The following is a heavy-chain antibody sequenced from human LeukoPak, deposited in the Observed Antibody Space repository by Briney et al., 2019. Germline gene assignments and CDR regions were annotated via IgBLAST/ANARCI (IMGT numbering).Heavy chain of an antibody. CDR3: ARQVRSPVVMFMDG. Sequence: PSETLSLTCTVAGGSISSSTYNWGWIRQPPGKGLEWIGSVYYTGITYYNPSVESRVTISVDTSKNHFSLELNSVTAADTGVYFCARQVRSPVVMFMDGWGKGPTVIVS. J-gene: IGHJ6*03. CDR2: VYYTGIT. CDR1: GGSISSSTYN. V-gene: IGHV4-39*01. D-gene: IGHD3-22*01.